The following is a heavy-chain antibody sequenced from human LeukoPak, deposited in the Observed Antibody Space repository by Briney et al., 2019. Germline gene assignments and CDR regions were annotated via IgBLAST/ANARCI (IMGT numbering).Heavy chain of an antibody. J-gene: IGHJ4*02. CDR1: GFTFSSYA. V-gene: IGHV3-30*01. Sequence: GGSLRLSCAASGFTFSSYAMHWGRHAPGEGLEWGAVISYDGSNKYYADSVKGRLTISRDNSKNTLYLQMNSLRAEDTAVYYCARGPPTDYFDYWGQGTLVTVSS. CDR3: ARGPPTDYFDY. CDR2: ISYDGSNK.